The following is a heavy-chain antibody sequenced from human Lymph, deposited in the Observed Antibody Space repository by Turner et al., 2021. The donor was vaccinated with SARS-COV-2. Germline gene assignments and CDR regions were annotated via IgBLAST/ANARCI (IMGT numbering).Heavy chain of an antibody. Sequence: QVQLVQSGAEVKKPGASVKVSCMASGYTFTRYDINWVRQATGQGREWMGWMDPNSGNTGYAQKFQGRVTMTRNTSISTAYMELSSLRSDDTAVYYWARAAQLTVWFDPWGQGTLVTVSS. CDR2: MDPNSGNT. CDR1: GYTFTRYD. CDR3: ARAAQLTVWFDP. D-gene: IGHD3-9*01. V-gene: IGHV1-8*01. J-gene: IGHJ5*02.